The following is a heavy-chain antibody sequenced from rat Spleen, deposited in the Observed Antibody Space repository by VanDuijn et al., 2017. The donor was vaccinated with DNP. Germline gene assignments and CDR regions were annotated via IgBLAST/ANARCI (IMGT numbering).Heavy chain of an antibody. V-gene: IGHV5-20*01. J-gene: IGHJ2*01. D-gene: IGHD4-3*01. CDR1: GFTFSDYY. CDR2: ISYHGGNA. Sequence: EVQLVESGGGLVLPGRSLKLSCAASGFTFSDYYMAWVRRAPTEGLECVAYISYHGGNAYYGDSVKGRFTISRDNAKSTLYLQMNSLRSEDMATYYCTTHIFRVYWGQGVMITVSS. CDR3: TTHIFRVY.